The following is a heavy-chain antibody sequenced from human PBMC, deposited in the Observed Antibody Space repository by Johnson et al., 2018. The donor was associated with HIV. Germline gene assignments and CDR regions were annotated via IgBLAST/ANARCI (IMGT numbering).Heavy chain of an antibody. V-gene: IGHV3-66*01. Sequence: VQLVESGGGLVQPGGSLRLSCAASGFTVSSNYMSWVRQAPGKGLDWGSVIYSGGSPYYADSLKDRFTISRDNSKNTLYLQMNSLRAEDTAVYYCAREEGGYYVSSGYYYVGAFDIWGQGTMVTVSS. CDR2: IYSGGSP. CDR1: GFTVSSNY. J-gene: IGHJ3*02. CDR3: AREEGGYYVSSGYYYVGAFDI. D-gene: IGHD3-22*01.